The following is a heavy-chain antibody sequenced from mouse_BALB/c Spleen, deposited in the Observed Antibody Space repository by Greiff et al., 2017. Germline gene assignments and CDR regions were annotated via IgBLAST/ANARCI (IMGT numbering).Heavy chain of an antibody. CDR1: GYTFTSYW. V-gene: IGHV1-7*01. J-gene: IGHJ2*01. CDR2: INPSTGYT. CDR3: ARAYGYDGYYFDY. D-gene: IGHD2-2*01. Sequence: VQLQQSGAELAKPGASVKMSCKASGYTFTSYWMHWVKQRPGQGLEWIGYINPSTGYTEYNQKFKDKATLTADKSSSTAYMQLSSLTSEDSAVYYCARAYGYDGYYFDYWGQGTTLTVSS.